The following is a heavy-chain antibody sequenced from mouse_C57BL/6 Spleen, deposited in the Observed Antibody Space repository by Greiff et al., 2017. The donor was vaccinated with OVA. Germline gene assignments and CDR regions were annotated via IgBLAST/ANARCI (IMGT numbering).Heavy chain of an antibody. CDR3: ARKGAYYYGSRRDFDY. D-gene: IGHD1-1*01. CDR2: IYPGSGST. J-gene: IGHJ2*01. CDR1: GYTFTSYW. Sequence: QVQLQQSGAELVKPGASVKMSCKASGYTFTSYWITWVKQRPGQGLEWIGDIYPGSGSTNYNEKFKSKATLTVDTSSSTAYMQLSSLTSEDSAVYYCARKGAYYYGSRRDFDYWGQGTTLTVSS. V-gene: IGHV1-55*01.